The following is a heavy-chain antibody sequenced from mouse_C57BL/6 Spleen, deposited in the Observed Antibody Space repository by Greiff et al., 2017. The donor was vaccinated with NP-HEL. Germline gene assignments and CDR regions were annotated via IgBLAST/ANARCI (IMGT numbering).Heavy chain of an antibody. J-gene: IGHJ2*01. CDR1: GFTFSSYG. D-gene: IGHD2-3*01. CDR3: ARSPPSYDGYCYFDY. Sequence: EVHLVESGGDLVKPGGSLKLSCAASGFTFSSYGMSWVRQTPDKRLEWVATISSGGSYTYYPDSVKGRFTISRDNAKNTLYLQMSSLKSEDTAMYYCARSPPSYDGYCYFDYWGQGTTLTVSS. CDR2: ISSGGSYT. V-gene: IGHV5-6*01.